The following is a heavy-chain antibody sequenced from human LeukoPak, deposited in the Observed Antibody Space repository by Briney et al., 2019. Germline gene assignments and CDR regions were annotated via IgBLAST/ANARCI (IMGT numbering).Heavy chain of an antibody. D-gene: IGHD2-15*01. V-gene: IGHV3-30*02. CDR2: IRYDGNNK. Sequence: GGSLRLSCAASGFIFSSHGMNWVRQAPGKGLNWVAFIRYDGNNKYYADSVKGRFTISRDNSKNMLYLEMNSLSTEDTAVYYCAKVRYCSGVNCYPDDNWGQGTLVTVSS. CDR1: GFIFSSHG. CDR3: AKVRYCSGVNCYPDDN. J-gene: IGHJ4*02.